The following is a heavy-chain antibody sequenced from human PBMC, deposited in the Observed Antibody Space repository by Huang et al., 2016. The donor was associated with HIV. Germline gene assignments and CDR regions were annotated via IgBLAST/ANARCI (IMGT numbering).Heavy chain of an antibody. CDR1: GYSFTSNW. Sequence: EVQLVQSGAEVKKPGESLKISCKGSGYSFTSNWIGWVRQMPGKGLEWMGNISPGASDTRYSPSFHGQVTMSADKSISTAYLQWSTLRASDTAMYFCARQGTRSFDIWGQGTMVTVSS. D-gene: IGHD3-10*01. CDR2: ISPGASDT. CDR3: ARQGTRSFDI. V-gene: IGHV5-51*01. J-gene: IGHJ3*02.